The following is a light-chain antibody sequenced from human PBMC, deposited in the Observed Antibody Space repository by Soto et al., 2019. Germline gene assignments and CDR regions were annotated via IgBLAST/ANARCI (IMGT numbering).Light chain of an antibody. Sequence: DIQMTQSPSSLSASIGDRVTITCRASQAISDYLAWYQQKPGKVPNLLIYAASTLQSGVPSRFSGSGSGTEFTLTISSLQSEDVASYYCQRYGGPPYTFGPGTKVDIK. CDR1: QAISDY. J-gene: IGKJ3*01. CDR3: QRYGGPPYT. CDR2: AAS. V-gene: IGKV1-27*01.